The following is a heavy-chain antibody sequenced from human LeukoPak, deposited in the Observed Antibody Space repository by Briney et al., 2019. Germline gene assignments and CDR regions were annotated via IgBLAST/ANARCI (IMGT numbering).Heavy chain of an antibody. V-gene: IGHV1-46*01. CDR2: INPSGGST. Sequence: GASVKVSCKASGYTFTSYYMHWVRQAPGQGLEWMGIINPSGGSTSYAQKLQGRVTMTRDTATSTVYMELSSLRSEDKAVYYCARASHDSSGDAYYFDYWGQGTLVTVSS. J-gene: IGHJ4*02. CDR3: ARASHDSSGDAYYFDY. D-gene: IGHD3-22*01. CDR1: GYTFTSYY.